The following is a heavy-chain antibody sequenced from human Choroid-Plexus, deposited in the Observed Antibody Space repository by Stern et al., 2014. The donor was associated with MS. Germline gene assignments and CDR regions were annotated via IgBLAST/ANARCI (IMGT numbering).Heavy chain of an antibody. D-gene: IGHD3-3*01. CDR2: INPNTGGT. J-gene: IGHJ6*02. CDR3: ARDQRGITIFGVVTDYYYLGMDV. V-gene: IGHV1-2*02. CDR1: GYIFTGYY. Sequence: QVQLVQSGAEVKKLGASAKVSCKTSGYIFTGYYIHWVRQAPGKGLEWMAWINPNTGGTKYAQKFQGRVTMSRDTSISTAYVELSSLTSDDTAVYYCARDQRGITIFGVVTDYYYLGMDVWGQGTTVTVSS.